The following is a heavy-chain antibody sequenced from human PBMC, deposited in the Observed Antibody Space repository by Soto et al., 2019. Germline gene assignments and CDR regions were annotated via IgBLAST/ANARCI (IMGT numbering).Heavy chain of an antibody. Sequence: PGGSLRLSCAASGFTFSGSAMHWVRQASGKGLEWVGRIRSKANSYATAYAASVKGRFTISRDDSKNTAYLQMNSLKTEDTAVYYCNSSLGGLFAGPWGQGDLVTVSS. V-gene: IGHV3-73*01. CDR2: IRSKANSYAT. CDR3: NSSLGGLFAGP. J-gene: IGHJ4*02. CDR1: GFTFSGSA. D-gene: IGHD3-10*01.